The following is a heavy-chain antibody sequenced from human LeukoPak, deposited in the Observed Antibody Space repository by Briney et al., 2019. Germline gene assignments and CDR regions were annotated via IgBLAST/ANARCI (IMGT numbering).Heavy chain of an antibody. V-gene: IGHV4-4*07. CDR2: ISTSGST. CDR1: GGAISSYH. Sequence: SETLSLTCTVSGGAISSYHWSWIRQPAGKGLEWIGRISTSGSTNYNPSLKSRVTMSVDTSKNQFSLKLSSVTAADTAVYYCATRPDIAATGPGWFDPWGQGTLVTVSS. CDR3: ATRPDIAATGPGWFDP. J-gene: IGHJ5*02. D-gene: IGHD6-13*01.